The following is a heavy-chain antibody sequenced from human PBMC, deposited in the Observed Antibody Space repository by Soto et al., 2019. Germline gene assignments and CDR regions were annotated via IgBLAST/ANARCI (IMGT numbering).Heavy chain of an antibody. D-gene: IGHD3-22*01. J-gene: IGHJ4*02. Sequence: PGGSLRLSCAASGFTFSSYWMHWVQQAPGEGLVWVSRINGDGSTTTYADSVKGRFIISRDNAKNMLYLQMNSLTAEDTAVYYCARPRYDGSGTPFDHWGQGTLVTVSS. V-gene: IGHV3-74*01. CDR1: GFTFSSYW. CDR3: ARPRYDGSGTPFDH. CDR2: INGDGSTT.